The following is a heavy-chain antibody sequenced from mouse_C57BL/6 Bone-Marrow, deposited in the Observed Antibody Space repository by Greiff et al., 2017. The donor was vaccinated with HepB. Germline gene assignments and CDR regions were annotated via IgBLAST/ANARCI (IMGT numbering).Heavy chain of an antibody. Sequence: DVMLVESGGDLVKPGGSLKLSCAASGFTFSSYGMPWVRQTPDKRLEWVATISSGGSYTYYPDSVKGRFTISRDNAKNTLYLQMSSLKSEDTAMYYCARPYYYGSSYGYFDYWGQGTTLTVSS. J-gene: IGHJ2*01. V-gene: IGHV5-6*02. CDR3: ARPYYYGSSYGYFDY. CDR1: GFTFSSYG. D-gene: IGHD1-1*01. CDR2: ISSGGSYT.